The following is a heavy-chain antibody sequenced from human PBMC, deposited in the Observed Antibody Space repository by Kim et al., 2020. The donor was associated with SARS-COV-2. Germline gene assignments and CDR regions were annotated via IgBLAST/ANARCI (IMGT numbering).Heavy chain of an antibody. D-gene: IGHD6-13*01. CDR1: GYTFTSYY. Sequence: ASVKVSCKASGYTFTSYYMHWVRQAPGQGLEWMGIINPSGGSTSYAQKFQGRVTMTRDTSTSTVYMELSSLRSEDTAVYYCARDWGLVAAAGIGRDRIDYWGQGTLVTVSS. CDR3: ARDWGLVAAAGIGRDRIDY. V-gene: IGHV1-46*01. CDR2: INPSGGST. J-gene: IGHJ4*02.